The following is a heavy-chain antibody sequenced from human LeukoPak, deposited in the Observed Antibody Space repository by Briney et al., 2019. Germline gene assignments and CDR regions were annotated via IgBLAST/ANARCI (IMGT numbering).Heavy chain of an antibody. J-gene: IGHJ4*02. CDR1: GYTFTSYA. Sequence: ASVKVSCKASGYTFTSYAMHWVRQAPGQRLEWMGWINAGNGNTKYSQKFQGRVTITRDTSASTAYMELSSLRSEDTAVYYCARQSVGRYYGSGSSNFDYWGQGTLVTVSS. D-gene: IGHD3-10*01. CDR3: ARQSVGRYYGSGSSNFDY. CDR2: INAGNGNT. V-gene: IGHV1-3*01.